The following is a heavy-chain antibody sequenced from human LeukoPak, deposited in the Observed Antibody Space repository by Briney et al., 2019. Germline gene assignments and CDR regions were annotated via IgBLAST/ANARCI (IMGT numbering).Heavy chain of an antibody. D-gene: IGHD3-22*01. Sequence: SETLSLTCTVSGGSISSGSYYWSWIRQPAGKGLEWIGRIYTSGSSNYNPSLKSRVTISVDTSKNQFSLKLSSVTAADTAVYYCARVTTGGYYNCWGQGTLVTVSS. CDR1: GGSISSGSYY. CDR2: IYTSGSS. V-gene: IGHV4-61*02. CDR3: ARVTTGGYYNC. J-gene: IGHJ4*02.